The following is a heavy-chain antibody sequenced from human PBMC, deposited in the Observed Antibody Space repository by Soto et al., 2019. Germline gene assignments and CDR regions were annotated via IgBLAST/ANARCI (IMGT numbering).Heavy chain of an antibody. Sequence: EVQLLESGGGLVQPGGSLRLSCAASAFTFNYYGMNWVRKAPGKGLEWVSAISGSGDNTYYADSVKGRFTISRDNSKNMLFLQMNSLRAEDRAVYYCAKETGHRGPYDYWGQGTLVTVSS. CDR1: AFTFNYYG. D-gene: IGHD5-12*01. J-gene: IGHJ4*02. CDR3: AKETGHRGPYDY. CDR2: ISGSGDNT. V-gene: IGHV3-23*01.